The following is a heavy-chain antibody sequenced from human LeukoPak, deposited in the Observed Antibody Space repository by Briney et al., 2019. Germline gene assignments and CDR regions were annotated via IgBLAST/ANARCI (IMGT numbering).Heavy chain of an antibody. Sequence: GGSLRLSCAASGFTFSNAWMSWVRQAPGKGLEWVGRIKSKTDGGTTDYAAPVKGRFTISRDDSKNTLYLQMNSLKTEDTAVYYCTTALAAAGTGPTPTTYYYYGMDVWGKGTTVTVSS. V-gene: IGHV3-15*01. CDR3: TTALAAAGTGPTPTTYYYYGMDV. CDR1: GFTFSNAW. J-gene: IGHJ6*04. D-gene: IGHD6-13*01. CDR2: IKSKTDGGTT.